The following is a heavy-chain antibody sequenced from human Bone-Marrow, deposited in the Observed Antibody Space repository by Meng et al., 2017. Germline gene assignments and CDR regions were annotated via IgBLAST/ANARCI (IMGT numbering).Heavy chain of an antibody. J-gene: IGHJ5*02. D-gene: IGHD3-22*01. CDR1: GGSFSGYY. Sequence: VHLRQWGVGLLKPSETLSLTGAVYGGSFSGYYWSWIRQPPGKRLEWIGEINHSGSTNYNPSLKSRVTISVDTSKNQFSLKLSSVTAADTAVYYCARVGVVVITPNWFDPWGQGTLVTVSS. CDR2: INHSGST. V-gene: IGHV4-34*01. CDR3: ARVGVVVITPNWFDP.